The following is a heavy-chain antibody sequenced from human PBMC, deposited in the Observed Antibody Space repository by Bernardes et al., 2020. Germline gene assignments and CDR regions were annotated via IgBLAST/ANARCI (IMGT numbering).Heavy chain of an antibody. CDR3: AKDRVSGYPYRYGMDV. V-gene: IGHV3-9*01. D-gene: IGHD3-3*01. J-gene: IGHJ6*04. Sequence: GGSLRLSCAASGFTFNDYAMHWVRQAPGKGLEWVSGISWNGGSIGYADSVKGRFTISRDNAKNSLYLQMNSLRAEDTALYYCAKDRVSGYPYRYGMDVWGKGTTVTVSS. CDR1: GFTFNDYA. CDR2: ISWNGGSI.